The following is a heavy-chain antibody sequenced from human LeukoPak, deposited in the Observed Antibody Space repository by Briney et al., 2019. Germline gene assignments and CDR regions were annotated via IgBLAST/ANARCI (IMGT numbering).Heavy chain of an antibody. J-gene: IGHJ4*02. CDR3: ARDYSYSDY. Sequence: PSETLSLTCTVSGGPISSYYWSWIRQPPGKGLEWIGCIYYSGSTNYNPSLKSRVTISVDTSKNQFSLKLSSVTAADTAVYYCARDYSYSDYWAQGTLVTVSS. V-gene: IGHV4-59*01. D-gene: IGHD2-21*01. CDR2: IYYSGST. CDR1: GGPISSYY.